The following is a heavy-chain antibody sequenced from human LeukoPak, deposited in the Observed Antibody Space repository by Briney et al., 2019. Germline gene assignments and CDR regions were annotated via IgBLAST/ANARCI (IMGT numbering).Heavy chain of an antibody. CDR3: AKDADTATIIYWYFDL. J-gene: IGHJ2*01. D-gene: IGHD5-18*01. V-gene: IGHV3-30*02. CDR2: IWYDGSIQ. CDR1: GFTFSSYG. Sequence: GGSLRLSCAASGFTFSSYGMHWVRQAPGKGREWVAAIWYDGSIQYYADSVKGRFTISRDNSKNTLYLQLNSLRTEDTAVYYCAKDADTATIIYWYFDLWGRGTLVTVSS.